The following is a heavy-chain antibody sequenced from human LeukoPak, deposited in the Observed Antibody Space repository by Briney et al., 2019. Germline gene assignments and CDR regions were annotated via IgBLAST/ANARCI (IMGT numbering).Heavy chain of an antibody. J-gene: IGHJ6*02. CDR3: ARDLYVDIVAPSGMDV. D-gene: IGHD5-12*01. CDR1: GFTVSSKY. CDR2: IYSSGST. Sequence: GGSLRLSCAASGFTVSSKYMGWVRQAPGKGLEWVSVIYSSGSTYYADSVKGRFTISRDNSKNTLYLQMNSLRGEDTAVYYCARDLYVDIVAPSGMDVWGQGTTVTVSS. V-gene: IGHV3-66*01.